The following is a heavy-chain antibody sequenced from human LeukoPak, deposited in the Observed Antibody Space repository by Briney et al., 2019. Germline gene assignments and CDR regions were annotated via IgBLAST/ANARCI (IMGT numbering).Heavy chain of an antibody. Sequence: PGGSLRLACAASGFTFSVHYMDWVRDAPGEGGEWVGRTRNKANSYTTEYAASVKGRFTISRDDSKNSLYLQMNSLKTGDRAVYYCARVEDYYGSGSYDYWGQGTLVTVSS. CDR3: ARVEDYYGSGSYDY. J-gene: IGHJ4*02. D-gene: IGHD3-10*01. CDR2: TRNKANSYTT. CDR1: GFTFSVHY. V-gene: IGHV3-72*01.